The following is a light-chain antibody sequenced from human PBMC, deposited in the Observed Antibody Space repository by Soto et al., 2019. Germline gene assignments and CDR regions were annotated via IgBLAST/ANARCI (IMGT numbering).Light chain of an antibody. J-gene: IGLJ2*01. V-gene: IGLV1-40*01. Sequence: QSVLTQPPSVSGAPWQRVTISCTGSSSNIGAGYDVHWYQQLPGTAPKPLIYGNNNRPSGVPDRFSGSKSGTSASLAITGLQAEDEADYYCQSYDSSLRGVFGGGTKLTVL. CDR3: QSYDSSLRGV. CDR2: GNN. CDR1: SSNIGAGYD.